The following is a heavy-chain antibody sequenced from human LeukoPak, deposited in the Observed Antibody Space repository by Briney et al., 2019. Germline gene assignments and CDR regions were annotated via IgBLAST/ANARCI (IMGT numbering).Heavy chain of an antibody. V-gene: IGHV3-74*01. CDR1: GFTFNNYW. J-gene: IGHJ3*02. Sequence: GGSLRLSCAASGFTFNNYWMHWVRQAPGKGLVWVSRLNSDGSSSAFADSMKGRFTISRDNAKNTLYLQMNSLRAEDTAVYSCVRAKGGPGSTWAFDIWGQGTMVTVSS. D-gene: IGHD6-13*01. CDR3: VRAKGGPGSTWAFDI. CDR2: LNSDGSSS.